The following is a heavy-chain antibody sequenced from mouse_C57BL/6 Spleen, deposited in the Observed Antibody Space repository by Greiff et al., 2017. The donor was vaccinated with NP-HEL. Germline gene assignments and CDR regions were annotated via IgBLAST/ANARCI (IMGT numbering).Heavy chain of an antibody. Sequence: QVQLQQPGAELVKPGASVKLSCKASGYTFTSYWMHWVKQRPGQGLEWIGMIHPNSGSTNYNEKFKSKATLTVDKSSSTAYMQLSSLTSEDSAVYYCARGRTYYSKEDAMDYWGQGTSVTVSS. V-gene: IGHV1-64*01. CDR2: IHPNSGST. CDR3: ARGRTYYSKEDAMDY. J-gene: IGHJ4*01. CDR1: GYTFTSYW. D-gene: IGHD2-5*01.